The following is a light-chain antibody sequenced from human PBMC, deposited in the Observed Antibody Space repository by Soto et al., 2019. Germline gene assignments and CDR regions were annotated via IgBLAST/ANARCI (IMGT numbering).Light chain of an antibody. J-gene: IGKJ5*01. CDR3: EKYNTVPAT. Sequence: DIQMTQSPPSLSASVGDRVTITCRASQGIGNSLAWYQQTPGTVPKLLIYSASTLQSGAPPRFSGSGSGTDFTLTISSLQPEDVAAYYCEKYNTVPATFGQGTRLEI. CDR1: QGIGNS. V-gene: IGKV1-27*01. CDR2: SAS.